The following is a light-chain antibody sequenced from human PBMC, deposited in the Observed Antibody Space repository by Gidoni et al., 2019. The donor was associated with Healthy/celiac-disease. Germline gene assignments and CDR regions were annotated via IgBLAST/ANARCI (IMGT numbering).Light chain of an antibody. CDR3: QQYGSSPRIT. CDR1: QSVRSSY. J-gene: IGKJ3*01. CDR2: GAS. Sequence: EIVLPQSPGTLSLPPGERATLSCRASQSVRSSYLAWYQQKPGQAPRLHIYGASSRATGIPDRFSGSGSGTDFTLTISRLEPEDFAVYYCQQYGSSPRITFGPGTKVDIK. V-gene: IGKV3-20*01.